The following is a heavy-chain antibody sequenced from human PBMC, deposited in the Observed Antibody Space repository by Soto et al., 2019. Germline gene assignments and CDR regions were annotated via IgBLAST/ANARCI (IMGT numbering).Heavy chain of an antibody. Sequence: PGESLKISCKGSGYSFTKYGISWVRQMPGKGLEWMGRIDPSDSYINYSPSFQGHVTISADKSINTAYLQWSSLRASDTAIYYCARHYICRGGDCYYDGMDVWGQGTTVTVSS. V-gene: IGHV5-10-1*01. J-gene: IGHJ6*02. CDR2: IDPSDSYI. CDR1: GYSFTKYG. CDR3: ARHYICRGGDCYYDGMDV. D-gene: IGHD3-16*01.